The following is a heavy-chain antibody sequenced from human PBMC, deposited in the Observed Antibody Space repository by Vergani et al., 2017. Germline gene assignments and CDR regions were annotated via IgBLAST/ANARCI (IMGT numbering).Heavy chain of an antibody. Sequence: QVQLQQWGGGLLKPSETLSLTCSVSGAYVGSGGYYWTWVRQRPGMGLDWIGYIYYSGTTYYNPSLESRLTISLDTSENHLSLKLTSVTDADTAVYYCARQKDYYMDVWGKGTTVTVS. CDR2: IYYSGTT. CDR3: ARQKDYYMDV. J-gene: IGHJ6*03. V-gene: IGHV4-31*03. CDR1: GAYVGSGGYY.